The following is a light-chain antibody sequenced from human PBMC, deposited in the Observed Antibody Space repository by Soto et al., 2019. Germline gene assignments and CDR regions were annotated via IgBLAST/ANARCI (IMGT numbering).Light chain of an antibody. CDR2: WAS. J-gene: IGKJ1*01. V-gene: IGKV4-1*01. CDR1: QSVLYNSDNKNY. Sequence: DIVMTQSPDSLAVSLGERATINCKSSQSVLYNSDNKNYLAWYQQRSGQPHKLLIYWASTRESGVPDRFSGSGSGTDFTLTISSLQAEDVALYYCQQYYSTPWTFGQGTKVEI. CDR3: QQYYSTPWT.